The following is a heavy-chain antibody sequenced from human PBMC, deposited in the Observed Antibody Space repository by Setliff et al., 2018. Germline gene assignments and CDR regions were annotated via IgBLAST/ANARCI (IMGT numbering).Heavy chain of an antibody. CDR2: IYHRGDT. D-gene: IGHD3-22*01. J-gene: IGHJ6*03. V-gene: IGHV4-39*07. Sequence: SETLSLTCTVSGGSINSGVYYWAWIRQPPGKGLEWIGRIYHRGDTYYNASLKSRLTISLDTSKNQFSLRLNSMTAADTAVYYCARGITTGGYWGQRFLYLDVWGRGTTVTVSS. CDR3: ARGITTGGYWGQRFLYLDV. CDR1: GGSINSGVYY.